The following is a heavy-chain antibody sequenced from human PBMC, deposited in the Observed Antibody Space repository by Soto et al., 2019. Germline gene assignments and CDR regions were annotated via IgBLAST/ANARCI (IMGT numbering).Heavy chain of an antibody. CDR1: GGSVSSGSYY. Sequence: QVQLQESGPGLVKPSETLSLTCTVSGGSVSSGSYYWSWIRQPPGKGLEWIGYIYYSGSTNYNPSLKSRVTISLNTSKTQVSLQRSSVTAADTAVYYCARAVAVNYDFWSGYYRGGDFDYWGQGTLVTVSS. CDR3: ARAVAVNYDFWSGYYRGGDFDY. V-gene: IGHV4-61*01. J-gene: IGHJ4*02. CDR2: IYYSGST. D-gene: IGHD3-3*01.